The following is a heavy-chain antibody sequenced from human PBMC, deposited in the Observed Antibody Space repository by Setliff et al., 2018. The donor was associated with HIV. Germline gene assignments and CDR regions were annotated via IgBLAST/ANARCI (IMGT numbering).Heavy chain of an antibody. J-gene: IGHJ3*02. V-gene: IGHV1-69*10. Sequence: SVKVSCKASGGTFSISAISWVRQAPGQGLGWMGGIIPILGIANYAQRFQGRLTITADESTRTAYMELSSLTSEDTAVYYCARPTNGYCSGGTCPDTFDIWGQGTLVTVSS. CDR1: GGTFSISA. D-gene: IGHD2-15*01. CDR3: ARPTNGYCSGGTCPDTFDI. CDR2: IIPILGIA.